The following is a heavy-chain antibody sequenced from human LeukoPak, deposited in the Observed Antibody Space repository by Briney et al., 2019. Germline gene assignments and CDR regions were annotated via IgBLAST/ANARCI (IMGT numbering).Heavy chain of an antibody. V-gene: IGHV3-48*04. CDR3: ARIPAGYTLGYGYYYYYMDV. CDR1: GFTFSDYT. CDR2: ISTSSSTI. J-gene: IGHJ6*03. Sequence: GGSLRLSCEVSGFTFSDYTMTWVRQAPGKGLEWVSYISTSSSTIYYADSVKGRFTISRDNTKNSLYLQMNSLRAEDTAVYYCARIPAGYTLGYGYYYYYMDVWGKGATVTVSS. D-gene: IGHD5-18*01.